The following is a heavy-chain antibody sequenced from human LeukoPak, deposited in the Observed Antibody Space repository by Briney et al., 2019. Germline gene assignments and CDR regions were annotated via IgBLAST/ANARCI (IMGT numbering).Heavy chain of an antibody. CDR1: GYTFTVYY. D-gene: IGHD3-10*01. V-gene: IGHV1-2*02. J-gene: IGHJ4*02. Sequence: ASVKVSCKASGYTFTVYYMHWVRQAPGQGLEWMGWINPNSGGTNYAQKFQGRVTMTRDTSISTAYMELSRLRSDDTAVYYCARGLRGTMVRGVALYWGQGTLVTVSS. CDR2: INPNSGGT. CDR3: ARGLRGTMVRGVALY.